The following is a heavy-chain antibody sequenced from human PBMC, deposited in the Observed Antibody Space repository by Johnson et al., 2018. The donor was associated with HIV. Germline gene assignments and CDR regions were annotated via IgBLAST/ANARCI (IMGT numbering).Heavy chain of an antibody. CDR2: ISYDGSNK. CDR3: ARGPLYDYDSNPRIGAFDI. D-gene: IGHD3-22*01. Sequence: QMLLVESGGGVVQPGRSLRLSCAASGFTFSSYAMHWVRQAPGRGLEWVAVISYDGSNKYYADSVKGRFTISRDNSKNTLYLQMNSLRAEDTAVYYCARGPLYDYDSNPRIGAFDIWGQGTMVTVSS. J-gene: IGHJ3*02. V-gene: IGHV3-30*04. CDR1: GFTFSSYA.